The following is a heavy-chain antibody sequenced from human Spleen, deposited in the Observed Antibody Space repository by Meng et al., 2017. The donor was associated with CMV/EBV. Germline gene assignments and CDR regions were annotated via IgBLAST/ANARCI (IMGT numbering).Heavy chain of an antibody. CDR3: ARGGDIRNGNNLVAVWFFDS. V-gene: IGHV1-2*02. J-gene: IGHJ4*02. CDR1: FTVFY. D-gene: IGHD5-24*01. Sequence: FTVFYMHWLRQAPGQGLEWMGWVSPSTGGSRIAQKFKGRVTMSRDMSINTAYMEVTGLTSDDTAVYYCARGGDIRNGNNLVAVWFFDSWGQGTLVTVSS. CDR2: VSPSTGGS.